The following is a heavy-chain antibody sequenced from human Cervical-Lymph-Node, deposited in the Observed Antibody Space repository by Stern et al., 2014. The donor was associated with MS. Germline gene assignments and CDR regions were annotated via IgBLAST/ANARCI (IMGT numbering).Heavy chain of an antibody. J-gene: IGHJ4*02. Sequence: ESGPTLVKPTQTVTLTCTLSGFSVATAGVGVGWIRQPPGKALEWLAVLYWDGDKLSSPSLKNRLTIIKDTSKNQVVLTMTNVDPVDTATYYCAHSRVKYCRGGTCYSSLFDYWGQGTLVTVSS. V-gene: IGHV2-5*02. CDR1: GFSVATAGVG. D-gene: IGHD2-15*01. CDR2: LYWDGDK. CDR3: AHSRVKYCRGGTCYSSLFDY.